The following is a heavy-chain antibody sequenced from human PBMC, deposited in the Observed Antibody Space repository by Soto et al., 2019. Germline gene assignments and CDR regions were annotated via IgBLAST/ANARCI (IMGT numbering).Heavy chain of an antibody. V-gene: IGHV4-31*03. CDR3: ARDRGYCSSTSCPDAFDI. CDR2: IYYSGST. CDR1: GGSISSGGYY. J-gene: IGHJ3*02. Sequence: QVQLQESGPGLVKPSQTLSLTCTVSGGSISSGGYYWSWIRQHPGKGLEWTGYIYYSGSTYYNPSLNSRVTRSVGTSNHQFTQSLGSVTAAHTTVCYCARDRGYCSSTSCPDAFDICGQGRTVTVSS. D-gene: IGHD2-2*01.